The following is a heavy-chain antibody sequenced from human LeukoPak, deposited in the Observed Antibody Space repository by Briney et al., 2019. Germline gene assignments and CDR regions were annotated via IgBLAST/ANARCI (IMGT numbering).Heavy chain of an antibody. V-gene: IGHV1-18*01. CDR2: ISAYNGDT. J-gene: IGHJ4*02. CDR3: TRGLGVDTTMIFFDY. D-gene: IGHD5-18*01. Sequence: ASVKVSCKASGYTFTDFGISWVRQAPGQGLEWMGWISAYNGDTNYAQKLQGRVTMTTDTSTSTAYMEVRSLRSDDTAVYYCTRGLGVDTTMIFFDYWGQGSLVTVSS. CDR1: GYTFTDFG.